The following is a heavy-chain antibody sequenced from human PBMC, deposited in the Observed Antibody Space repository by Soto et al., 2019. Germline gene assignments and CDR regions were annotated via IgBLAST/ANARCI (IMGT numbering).Heavy chain of an antibody. CDR2: IYPGDSHA. J-gene: IGHJ4*02. Sequence: PGESLKISCKGSGYSFTNYWIGWVRQMPGKGLEWMGIIYPGDSHAIYSPSFQGQVTMSADKSISTAYLQWSSLKASDTAMYYCARRAVRRAAAGTGYDYWGQGTLVTVSS. V-gene: IGHV5-51*01. CDR3: ARRAVRRAAAGTGYDY. D-gene: IGHD6-13*01. CDR1: GYSFTNYW.